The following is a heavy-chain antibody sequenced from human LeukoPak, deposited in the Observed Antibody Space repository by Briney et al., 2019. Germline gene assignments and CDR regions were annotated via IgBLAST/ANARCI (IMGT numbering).Heavy chain of an antibody. CDR1: GFTFSSYG. V-gene: IGHV3-30*02. Sequence: PGGSLRLSCAASGFTFSSYGMHWVRQAPGKGLEWVAFIRYDGSNKYYADSVKGRFTISRDNSKNTLYLQMSSLRAEDTAFYYGARSDYGDYGPSPTRWGQGTLVTVSS. D-gene: IGHD4-17*01. J-gene: IGHJ4*02. CDR2: IRYDGSNK. CDR3: ARSDYGDYGPSPTR.